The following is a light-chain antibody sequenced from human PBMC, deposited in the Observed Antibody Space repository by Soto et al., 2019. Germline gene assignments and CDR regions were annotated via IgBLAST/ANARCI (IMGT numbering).Light chain of an antibody. Sequence: EIVMTQSPATLSVSPGERATLSCRASQSVSSSVAWYQQKPGQAPRLLIYDSSSRATGVPARFSGSGSGTDFNLTISSLQAEDVAVYYCQQYYGNLITFGQGTRLEIK. CDR3: QQYYGNLIT. CDR2: DSS. CDR1: QSVSSS. J-gene: IGKJ5*01. V-gene: IGKV3-15*01.